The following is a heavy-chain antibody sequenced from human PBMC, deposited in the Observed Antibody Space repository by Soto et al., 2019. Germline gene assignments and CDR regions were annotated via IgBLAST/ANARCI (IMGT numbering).Heavy chain of an antibody. CDR2: INAGNGNT. CDR3: ASSNIVAAPYGMDV. J-gene: IGHJ6*02. CDR1: GYSSTTYI. V-gene: IGHV1-3*01. D-gene: IGHD6-13*01. Sequence: ASVMGSCNAYGYSSTTYIKHCVRRAPGQRLEWRGWINAGNGNTKYSQKFQGRVTITRDTSASTAYMELSSLRSEDTAVYYCASSNIVAAPYGMDVWGQGTTVTV.